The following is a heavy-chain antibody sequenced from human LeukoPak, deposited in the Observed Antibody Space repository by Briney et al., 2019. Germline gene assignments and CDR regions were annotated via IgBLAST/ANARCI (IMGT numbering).Heavy chain of an antibody. Sequence: PSETLSLTCAVYGGSLSGYYWSWIRQPPGKGLDWIGEINHSGSTNYNPSLKSRVTISVDTSKNQFSLKLSSVTAADTAVYYCARPYSYGTQSWGQGTLVTVSS. V-gene: IGHV4-34*01. CDR2: INHSGST. CDR1: GGSLSGYY. J-gene: IGHJ4*02. CDR3: ARPYSYGTQS. D-gene: IGHD5-18*01.